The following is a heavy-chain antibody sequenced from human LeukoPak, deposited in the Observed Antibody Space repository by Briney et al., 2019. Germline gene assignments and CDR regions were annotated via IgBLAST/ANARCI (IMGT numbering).Heavy chain of an antibody. CDR1: GFTFDTFV. CDR3: VNQISGWVY. D-gene: IGHD6-19*01. J-gene: IGHJ4*02. Sequence: GGSLRLSCSASGFTFDTFVTHWVRQAPGKGLEYVSGISGNGGSTYNADFVKGRFTISRDNSKNTLFLQMTSLRAEDTAVYYCVNQISGWVYWGQGTLVTVSS. V-gene: IGHV3-64D*06. CDR2: ISGNGGST.